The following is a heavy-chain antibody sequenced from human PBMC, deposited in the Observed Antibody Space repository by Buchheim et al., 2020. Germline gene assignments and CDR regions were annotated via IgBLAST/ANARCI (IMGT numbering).Heavy chain of an antibody. Sequence: QVQLQQWGAGLLKPSETLSLTCAVYGGSFSGYYWSWIRQPPGKGLEWIGEINHSGSTNYNPSLKSRVTISVDTSKNPFSLKLSSVTAADTAVYYCARSTRILLWFGELLNYFDYWGQGTL. CDR3: ARSTRILLWFGELLNYFDY. D-gene: IGHD3-10*01. CDR2: INHSGST. V-gene: IGHV4-34*01. J-gene: IGHJ4*02. CDR1: GGSFSGYY.